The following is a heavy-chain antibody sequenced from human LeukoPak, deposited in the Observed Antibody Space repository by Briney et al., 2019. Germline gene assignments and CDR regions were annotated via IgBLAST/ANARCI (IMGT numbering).Heavy chain of an antibody. J-gene: IGHJ4*02. V-gene: IGHV4-31*03. Sequence: SQTLSLTCTVSGGSISSGGYYWSWIRQHPGKGLEWIGYIYYSGSTYYNPSLKSRVTISVDTSKNQFSLKLSSVTAADTAVYYCARLVVPAAAHFDYWGQGTLVTVSS. D-gene: IGHD2-2*01. CDR2: IYYSGST. CDR1: GGSISSGGYY. CDR3: ARLVVPAAAHFDY.